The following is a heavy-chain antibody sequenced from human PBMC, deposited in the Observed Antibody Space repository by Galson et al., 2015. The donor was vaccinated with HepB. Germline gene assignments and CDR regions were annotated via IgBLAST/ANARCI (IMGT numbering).Heavy chain of an antibody. CDR1: GYRFTNNW. D-gene: IGHD2/OR15-2a*01. V-gene: IGHV5-51*03. CDR3: TRWGSEYTLCYDMDV. J-gene: IGHJ6*04. CDR2: VYPGDSDT. Sequence: QSGAEVKKPGESLQISCKASGYRFTNNWIGWVRQMPGKGLEWLGSVYPGDSDTRYNPSLQGQVTISADKSISTAYLHWSSLKASDTAVYYCTRWGSEYTLCYDMDVWGRGTTVIVSS.